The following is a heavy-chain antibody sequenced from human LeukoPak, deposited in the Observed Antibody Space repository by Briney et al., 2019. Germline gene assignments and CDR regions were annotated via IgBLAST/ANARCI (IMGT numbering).Heavy chain of an antibody. CDR3: AKAPHYYTSATYWDYFEN. CDR1: GFTLDDFA. CDR2: ISWNSDTT. D-gene: IGHD3-10*01. J-gene: IGHJ4*02. Sequence: PGGSLRLSCAASGFTLDDFAMHWVRQSPGKGLEWVSGISWNSDTTAYADSVKGRFTISRDNANNSLYLLMNSLRSEDTAFYYSAKAPHYYTSATYWDYFENWGQGSLVTVSS. V-gene: IGHV3-9*01.